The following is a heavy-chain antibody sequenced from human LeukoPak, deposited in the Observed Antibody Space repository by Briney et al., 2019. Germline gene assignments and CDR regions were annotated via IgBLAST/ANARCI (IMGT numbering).Heavy chain of an antibody. D-gene: IGHD3-10*01. V-gene: IGHV4-30-4*01. J-gene: IGHJ4*02. CDR3: ARGVVRGVISAFDY. CDR2: IYYSGST. CDR1: GGSISSGDYY. Sequence: PSETLSLTCTVSGGSISSGDYYWSWIRQPPGKGLEWIGYIYYSGSTYYNTSLKSRVTISVDTSKNQFSLKLSSVIAADTAVYYCARGVVRGVISAFDYWGQGTLVTVSS.